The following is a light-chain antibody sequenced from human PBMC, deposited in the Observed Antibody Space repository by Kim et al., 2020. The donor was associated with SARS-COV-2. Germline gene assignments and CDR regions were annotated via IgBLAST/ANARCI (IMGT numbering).Light chain of an antibody. J-gene: IGKJ4*01. CDR3: QQYGSPPLT. CDR2: GAS. Sequence: EIVLTQSPGTLSLSPGERATLSCRASQSVSSSYLAWYQQKPGQAPRLLISGASSRATGIPERFSGSGSGTDFTLTISRLEPEDFAVYYCQQYGSPPLTFGGGTKVEIK. CDR1: QSVSSSY. V-gene: IGKV3-20*01.